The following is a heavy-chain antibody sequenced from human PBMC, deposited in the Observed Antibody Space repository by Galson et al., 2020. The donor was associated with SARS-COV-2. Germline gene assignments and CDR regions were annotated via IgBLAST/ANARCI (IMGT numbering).Heavy chain of an antibody. CDR3: ARDSVAYWGGDCYSGFDP. J-gene: IGHJ5*02. Sequence: GESLKISCAASGFPFSSYAMHWVRQAPGKGLEWVAVISYDGSNKYYADSVKGRFTISRDNSKNTLYLQMNSLRAEDTAVYYCARDSVAYWGGDCYSGFDPWGQGTLVTVSS. V-gene: IGHV3-30*04. CDR1: GFPFSSYA. D-gene: IGHD2-21*02. CDR2: ISYDGSNK.